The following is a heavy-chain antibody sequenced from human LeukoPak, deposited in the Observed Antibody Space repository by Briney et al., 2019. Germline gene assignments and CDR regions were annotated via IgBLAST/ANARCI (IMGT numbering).Heavy chain of an antibody. CDR1: GYTFTGYY. V-gene: IGHV1-2*02. Sequence: ASVKVSCKASGYTFTGYYMHWVRQAPGQGLEWMGWINPNGGGTNYAQKFQGRVTMTRDTSISTAYMELSRLRSDDTAVYYCARDPFGESTLDYWGQGTLVTVSS. CDR3: ARDPFGESTLDY. D-gene: IGHD3-10*01. CDR2: INPNGGGT. J-gene: IGHJ4*02.